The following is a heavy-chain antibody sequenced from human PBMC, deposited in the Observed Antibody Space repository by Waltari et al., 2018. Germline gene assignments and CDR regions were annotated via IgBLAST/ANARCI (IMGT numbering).Heavy chain of an antibody. V-gene: IGHV3-7*01. CDR3: ARVRRDDDYGDYGAAFDV. Sequence: EVQLAESGGGLVRPGGTLRLSCVGSGSPFPPYIMSWVRQAPGKGLDWVANINRDASEKYYVDSVKGRFTISRDNAKNSLYLQMNSLRAEDTAIYYCARVRRDDDYGDYGAAFDVWGQGTMVIVSS. D-gene: IGHD4-17*01. CDR1: GSPFPPYI. CDR2: INRDASEK. J-gene: IGHJ3*01.